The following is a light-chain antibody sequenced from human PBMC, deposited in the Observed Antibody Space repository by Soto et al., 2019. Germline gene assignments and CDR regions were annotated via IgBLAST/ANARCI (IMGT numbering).Light chain of an antibody. J-gene: IGKJ2*01. CDR2: DAS. CDR3: QQRSGWPRT. V-gene: IGKV3-11*01. Sequence: EIVLTQSPATLSLSPGERATLSCRASQSVNSFLAWYQQKPSQAPRLLIYDASNRAPGIPARFSGSGSGTDFTLTISSLEPEDFALYYCQQRSGWPRTFGRGTNLEFK. CDR1: QSVNSF.